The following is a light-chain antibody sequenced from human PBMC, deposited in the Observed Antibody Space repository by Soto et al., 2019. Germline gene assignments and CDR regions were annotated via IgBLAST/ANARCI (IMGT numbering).Light chain of an antibody. CDR1: QSVSSNY. CDR3: PVYGSSPPYT. J-gene: IGKJ2*01. Sequence: EIVLTQSPGTLSLSPGERATLSCRASQSVSSNYLAWYQQKPGQAPRLLMYDASSRATGIPDRFSGGESGTDFTLTISRLEPEDFGVYYCPVYGSSPPYTFGQGTKLEIK. V-gene: IGKV3-20*01. CDR2: DAS.